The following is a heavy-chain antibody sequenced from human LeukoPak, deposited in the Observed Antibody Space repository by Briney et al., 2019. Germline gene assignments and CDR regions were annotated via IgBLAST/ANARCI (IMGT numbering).Heavy chain of an antibody. CDR3: ARDENYYDSSGYLKIFDY. V-gene: IGHV1-18*01. D-gene: IGHD3-22*01. Sequence: ASVKVSCKASGYTFTSYGISWVRQAPGQGLEWMGWISAYNGNTNYAQKLQGRVTMTTDTSTSTAYMELRSLRSDDTAVYYCARDENYYDSSGYLKIFDYWGQGTLVTASS. CDR1: GYTFTSYG. CDR2: ISAYNGNT. J-gene: IGHJ4*02.